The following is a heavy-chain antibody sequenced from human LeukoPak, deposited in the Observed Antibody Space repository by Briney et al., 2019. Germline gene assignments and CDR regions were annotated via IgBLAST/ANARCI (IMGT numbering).Heavy chain of an antibody. D-gene: IGHD3-3*01. V-gene: IGHV4-59*01. CDR1: GVSFSGYY. CDR3: AGGIFGVVINAFHI. CDR2: TYNSGST. Sequence: PSETLSLTCVVYGVSFSGYYWSWIRQPPGKGLEWIGDTYNSGSTNHNPSLQSRVTISVDTSKNQFSLKLSSVTAADTAVYYCAGGIFGVVINAFHIWGQGTMVTVSS. J-gene: IGHJ3*02.